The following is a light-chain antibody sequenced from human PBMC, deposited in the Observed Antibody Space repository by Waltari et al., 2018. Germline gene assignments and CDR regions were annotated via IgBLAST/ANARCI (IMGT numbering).Light chain of an antibody. CDR1: QDISNY. V-gene: IGKV1-33*01. CDR2: DAS. Sequence: QMTQSPSSLAGSVGNRVTITCQASQDISNYLNWYQQKPGKAPKLLIYDASNLETGVPSRFSGSGSGTDFTFTISSLQPEVIATYYCQQHDNLYTFGQGTKLEIK. J-gene: IGKJ2*01. CDR3: QQHDNLYT.